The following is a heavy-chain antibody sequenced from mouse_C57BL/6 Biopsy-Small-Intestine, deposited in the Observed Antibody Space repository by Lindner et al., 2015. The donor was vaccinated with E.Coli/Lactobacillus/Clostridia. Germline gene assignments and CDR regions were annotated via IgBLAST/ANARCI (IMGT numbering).Heavy chain of an antibody. CDR2: INPSSGYT. CDR1: GYTFTSYT. V-gene: IGHV1-4*01. CDR3: AREDYYGSSPRY. J-gene: IGHJ2*01. D-gene: IGHD1-1*01. Sequence: VQLQESGAELARPGASVKMSCKASGYTFTSYTMHWVKQRPGQGLEWIGYINPSSGYTKYNQKFKDKATLTADKSSSTAYMQLSSLTSEDSAVYYCAREDYYGSSPRYWGQGTTLTVSS.